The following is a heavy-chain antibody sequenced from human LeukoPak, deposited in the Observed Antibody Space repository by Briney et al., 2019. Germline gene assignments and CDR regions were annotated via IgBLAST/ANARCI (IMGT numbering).Heavy chain of an antibody. J-gene: IGHJ4*02. V-gene: IGHV3-48*01. D-gene: IGHD1-14*01. Sequence: GGSLRLSCAASGFTFSSYSMNWLRQAPGKGLEWVSYISAGSDTIYYADSVKGRFTISRDNAKNSLFLQMNSLRAVDTAIYYCASGTQSDYWGQGTLVTVSS. CDR1: GFTFSSYS. CDR3: ASGTQSDY. CDR2: ISAGSDTI.